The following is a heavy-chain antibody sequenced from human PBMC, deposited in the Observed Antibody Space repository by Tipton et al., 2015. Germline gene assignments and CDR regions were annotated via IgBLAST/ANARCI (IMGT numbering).Heavy chain of an antibody. CDR3: ARDVDDYGGNSGPREYYGKDV. D-gene: IGHD4-23*01. CDR2: IYSSGSA. J-gene: IGHJ6*02. Sequence: TLSLTCTVSGGSISSYYWSWIRQPPGKGLEWIGYIYSSGSANYNPSLKSRVTISVDTSKNQFSLKLSSVTAADTAVYYCARDVDDYGGNSGPREYYGKDVWGQGTTVTASS. V-gene: IGHV4-59*01. CDR1: GGSISSYY.